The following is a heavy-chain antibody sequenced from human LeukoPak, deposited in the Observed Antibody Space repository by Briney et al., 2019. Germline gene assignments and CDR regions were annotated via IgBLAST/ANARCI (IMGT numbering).Heavy chain of an antibody. CDR1: GFTFDDYA. D-gene: IGHD1-1*01. J-gene: IGHJ3*02. CDR2: ISWNSGST. CDR3: AKGLQGTTGTTVGDAFDI. Sequence: GRSLRLSCAASGFTFDDYAMHWVRRAPGKGLEWVSGISWNSGSTVYADSVKGRFTISRDNTKNSLYLQMNSLRAEDTALYYCAKGLQGTTGTTVGDAFDIWGQGTMVTVSS. V-gene: IGHV3-9*01.